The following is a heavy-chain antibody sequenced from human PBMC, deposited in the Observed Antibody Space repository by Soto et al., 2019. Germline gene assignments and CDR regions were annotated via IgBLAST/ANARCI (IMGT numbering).Heavy chain of an antibody. CDR1: AFTFDHYC. V-gene: IGHV3-7*01. CDR3: ASARHIGP. D-gene: IGHD2-21*01. CDR2: IKQDGSER. Sequence: RGVLGLCCAACAFTFDHYCMSWVRQAPGKGPEWVANIKQDGSERNYVDSVKGRFTISRDNAENSLYLQMNSLRVEDTGVYYCASARHIGPWGQGTLVTVSS. J-gene: IGHJ5*02.